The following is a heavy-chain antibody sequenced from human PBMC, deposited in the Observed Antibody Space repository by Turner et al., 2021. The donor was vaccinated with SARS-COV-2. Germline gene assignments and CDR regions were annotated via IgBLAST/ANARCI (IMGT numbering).Heavy chain of an antibody. CDR3: ARGAHGDYEDAFDI. D-gene: IGHD4-17*01. V-gene: IGHV3-33*01. Sequence: ADSVKGRFTISRDNSKNTLYLQMNSLRAEDTAVYYCARGAHGDYEDAFDIWGQGTLVTISS. J-gene: IGHJ3*02.